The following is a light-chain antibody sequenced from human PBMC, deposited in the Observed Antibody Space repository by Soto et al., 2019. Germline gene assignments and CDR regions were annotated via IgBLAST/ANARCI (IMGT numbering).Light chain of an antibody. CDR3: QSYDSRLSGYV. V-gene: IGLV1-40*01. Sequence: QSVLTQPPSVSGAPGQRVTISCTGSSSNIGAGYDVHWYQQLPGTAPKLLIYGNSNRPSGVPDRFSGSKSGTSASLAITGLQAEDEADYYCQSYDSRLSGYVFGNATKVT. J-gene: IGLJ1*01. CDR1: SSNIGAGYD. CDR2: GNS.